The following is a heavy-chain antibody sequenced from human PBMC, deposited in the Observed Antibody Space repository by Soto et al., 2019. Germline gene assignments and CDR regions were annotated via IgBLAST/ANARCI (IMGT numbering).Heavy chain of an antibody. CDR2: INPSGGST. D-gene: IGHD3-22*01. Sequence: ASVKVSCKASGYTFTSYYMHWVRQAPGQGLEWMGIINPSGGSTSYAQKFQGRVTMTRDTSTSTVYMELSSLRPEDTAVYYCAGPSPDSSGYYSAFDIWGQGTMVTVSS. J-gene: IGHJ3*02. CDR1: GYTFTSYY. V-gene: IGHV1-46*01. CDR3: AGPSPDSSGYYSAFDI.